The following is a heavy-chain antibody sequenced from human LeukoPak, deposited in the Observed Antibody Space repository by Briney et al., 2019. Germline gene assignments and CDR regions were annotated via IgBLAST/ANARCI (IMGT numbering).Heavy chain of an antibody. V-gene: IGHV1-8*01. J-gene: IGHJ4*02. D-gene: IGHD7-27*01. Sequence: ASVKVSCKASGYPFTSYDINWVRQATRQGLEWMGWMSSNNGNTGYAQKFQGRVTMTRDTSISTAYMELSSLRSEDTAVYYCARGPPNWGMVGYWGQGTLVTVSP. CDR2: MSSNNGNT. CDR3: ARGPPNWGMVGY. CDR1: GYPFTSYD.